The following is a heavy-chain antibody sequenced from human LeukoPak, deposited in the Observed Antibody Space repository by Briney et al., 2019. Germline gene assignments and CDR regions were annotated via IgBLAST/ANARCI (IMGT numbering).Heavy chain of an antibody. CDR2: LSASGGST. D-gene: IGHD2-15*01. CDR3: AKGAPYCSGGSCYYY. CDR1: GFTFSNFA. Sequence: PGGSLRLSCAATGFTFSNFAMNWVRQSPGKGLQWVSGLSASGGSTYYADSVKGRFTISRDNSKNTLYLQMNSLRAEDTAVYYCAKGAPYCSGGSCYYYWGQGTLVTVSS. V-gene: IGHV3-23*01. J-gene: IGHJ4*02.